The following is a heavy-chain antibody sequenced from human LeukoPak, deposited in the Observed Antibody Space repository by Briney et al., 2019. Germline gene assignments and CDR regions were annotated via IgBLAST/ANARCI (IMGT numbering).Heavy chain of an antibody. D-gene: IGHD3-3*01. CDR2: IKSKTDGGTT. CDR1: GFTFSNAW. J-gene: IGHJ6*03. Sequence: GGSLRLSCAASGFTFSNAWMSWVRQAPGKRLEWVGRIKSKTDGGTTDYGVPVKGRFTISRDDSKNTLDLQMNSLKTEDTAVYYCTTVKSILRFLEWLSYMDVWGKGTTVTVSS. V-gene: IGHV3-15*01. CDR3: TTVKSILRFLEWLSYMDV.